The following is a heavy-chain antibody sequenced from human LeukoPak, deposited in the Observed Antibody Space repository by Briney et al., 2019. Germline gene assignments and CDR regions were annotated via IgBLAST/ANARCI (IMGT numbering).Heavy chain of an antibody. CDR3: ARQEYYYDSIGYHYPDY. Sequence: HGESLKISCKGSGYSFTSYWIGWVRQMPGKGLEWMGIIHPGDSDTRYSPSYQGQVTISADKSISTAYLQWSSLNACDTAMYSCARQEYYYDSIGYHYPDYWGEGNLVTVSS. J-gene: IGHJ4*02. V-gene: IGHV5-51*01. CDR1: GYSFTSYW. D-gene: IGHD3-22*01. CDR2: IHPGDSDT.